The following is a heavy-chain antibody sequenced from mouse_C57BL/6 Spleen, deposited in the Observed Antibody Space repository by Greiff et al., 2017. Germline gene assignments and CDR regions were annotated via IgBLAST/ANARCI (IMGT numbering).Heavy chain of an antibody. Sequence: EVKLMESGPGLVKPSQSLSLTCSVTGYSITSGYYWNWIRQFPGNKLEWMGYISYDGSNNYNPSLKNRISITRDTSKNQFFLKLNSVTTEDTATYYCARADYYGSSYGFDYWGQGTTLTVSS. CDR2: ISYDGSN. D-gene: IGHD1-1*01. V-gene: IGHV3-6*01. CDR3: ARADYYGSSYGFDY. J-gene: IGHJ2*01. CDR1: GYSITSGYY.